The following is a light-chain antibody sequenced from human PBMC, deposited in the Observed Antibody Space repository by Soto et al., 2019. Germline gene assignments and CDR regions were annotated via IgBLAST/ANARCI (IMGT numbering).Light chain of an antibody. CDR1: SSDVDSYNR. CDR2: EVS. Sequence: QSVLTQPRSVSGSPGQSVTISCTGISSDVDSYNRVSWYQQPPGTAPKLMIYEVSNRPSGVPDRFSGSKSGNTASLTISGLQAEDEADYYCCSYAGSHTWVFGTGTKVT. J-gene: IGLJ1*01. CDR3: CSYAGSHTWV. V-gene: IGLV2-18*02.